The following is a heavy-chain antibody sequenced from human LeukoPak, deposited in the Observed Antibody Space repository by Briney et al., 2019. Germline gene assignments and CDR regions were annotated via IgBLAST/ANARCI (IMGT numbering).Heavy chain of an antibody. CDR1: GYTFTSYY. CDR2: INPSGGST. Sequence: VASVKVSCKASGYTFTSYYMHWVRQAPGQGLEWMGIINPSGGSTSYAQKFQGRVTMTRDTSTSTVYMELSSLRSEDTAVYYCARDGPTYSSSPAAFDYWGQGTLVTVSS. J-gene: IGHJ4*02. CDR3: ARDGPTYSSSPAAFDY. D-gene: IGHD6-6*01. V-gene: IGHV1-46*01.